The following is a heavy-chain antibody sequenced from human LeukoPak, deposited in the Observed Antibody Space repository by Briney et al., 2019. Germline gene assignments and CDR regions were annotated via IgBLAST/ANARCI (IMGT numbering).Heavy chain of an antibody. CDR2: IYDSGST. CDR3: ARGISALGTICFDP. V-gene: IGHV4-59*12. J-gene: IGHJ5*02. Sequence: SETLSLTCTVSGGSISSYYWSWIRQPPGKGLEWIGYIYDSGSTNYNPSLKSRVTISVDTSKNQFSLKLSSVAAADTAVYYCARGISALGTICFDPWGQGTVLADSS. CDR1: GGSISSYY. D-gene: IGHD2-8*01.